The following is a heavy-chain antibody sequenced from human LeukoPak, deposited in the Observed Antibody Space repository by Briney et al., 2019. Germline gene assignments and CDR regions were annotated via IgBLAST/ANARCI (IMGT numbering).Heavy chain of an antibody. D-gene: IGHD2-21*02. J-gene: IGHJ4*02. CDR2: IKQDGSER. CDR1: GFTFSSYW. Sequence: GGSLRLSCVASGFTFSSYWMSWVRQAPGKGLEWVANIKQDGSERYFADSVKGRFTISRDNAKNSLYLQMNGLRSEDTAVYYCARDGGSGGYYRTDYWGQGTLVTVSS. V-gene: IGHV3-7*01. CDR3: ARDGGSGGYYRTDY.